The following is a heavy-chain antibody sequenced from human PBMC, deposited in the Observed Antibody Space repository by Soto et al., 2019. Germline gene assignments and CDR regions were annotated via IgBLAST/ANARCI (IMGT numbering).Heavy chain of an antibody. CDR1: GGTFSTYD. D-gene: IGHD3-10*01. Sequence: QVQLVQSGAEVKKPGSSVKVSCKASGGTFSTYDICWVRQAPGQGLEWMGGIIPLFGTANYAQKFQGRATITPNESTKQANMKRRRLESKNTPVNYCPIKKVTEGSKSPYWGQGTLVTAPS. V-gene: IGHV1-69*01. CDR3: PIKKVTEGSKSPY. CDR2: IIPLFGTA. J-gene: IGHJ4*02.